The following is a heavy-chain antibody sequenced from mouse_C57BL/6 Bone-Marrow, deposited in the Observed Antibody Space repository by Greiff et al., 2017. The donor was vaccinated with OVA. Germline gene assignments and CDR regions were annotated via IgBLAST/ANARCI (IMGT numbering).Heavy chain of an antibody. CDR3: ARGGWLRRVWYFDV. V-gene: IGHV1-42*01. Sequence: EVQLQQSGPELVKPGASVKISCKASGYSFTGYYMNWVKQSPEKSLEWIGEINPSTGGTTYNQKFKAKATLTVDKSSSTAYMQLKSLTSEDSAVYYCARGGWLRRVWYFDVWGTGTTVTVSS. CDR1: GYSFTGYY. J-gene: IGHJ1*03. D-gene: IGHD2-2*01. CDR2: INPSTGGT.